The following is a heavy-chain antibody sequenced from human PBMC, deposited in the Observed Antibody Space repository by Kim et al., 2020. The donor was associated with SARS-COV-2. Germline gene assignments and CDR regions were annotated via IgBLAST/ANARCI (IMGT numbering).Heavy chain of an antibody. CDR3: ARDRGPTVTYYYGSGSWNFDY. V-gene: IGHV6-1*01. CDR1: GDSVSSNSAA. J-gene: IGHJ4*02. Sequence: SQTLSLTCAISGDSVSSNSAAWNWIRQSPSRGLEWLGRTYYRSKWYNDYAVSVKSRITINPDTSKNQFSLQLNSVTPEDTAVYYCARDRGPTVTYYYGSGSWNFDYWGQGTLVTVSS. D-gene: IGHD3-10*01. CDR2: TYYRSKWYN.